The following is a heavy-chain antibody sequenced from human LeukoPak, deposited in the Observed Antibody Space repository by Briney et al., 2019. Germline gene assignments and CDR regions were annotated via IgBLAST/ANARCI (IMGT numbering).Heavy chain of an antibody. CDR3: TRRVGDTPDY. V-gene: IGHV3-23*01. CDR1: GFTFSNYV. D-gene: IGHD1-26*01. J-gene: IGHJ4*02. Sequence: SWGSLRLSCAASGFTFSNYVMTWVRQAPGKGLEWVSAIGIDVRDSDYADSVKGRFTISRDNSKNTVYLQMNSLRAEDTGLYYCTRRVGDTPDYWGLGTLVTVSS. CDR2: IGIDVRDS.